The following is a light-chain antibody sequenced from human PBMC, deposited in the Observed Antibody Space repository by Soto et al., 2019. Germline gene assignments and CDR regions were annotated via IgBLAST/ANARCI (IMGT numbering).Light chain of an antibody. Sequence: QSVLTQPPSASGTPGQRVIMSCSGSTSNIGRNTVHWYQQLSGTAPKVLIYSNNQRPSGVPDRFSGSKSSTSASLTISGLQSEDEADYYCVTWDDSLKGWVFGGGTKLTVL. CDR2: SNN. V-gene: IGLV1-44*01. CDR3: VTWDDSLKGWV. J-gene: IGLJ3*02. CDR1: TSNIGRNT.